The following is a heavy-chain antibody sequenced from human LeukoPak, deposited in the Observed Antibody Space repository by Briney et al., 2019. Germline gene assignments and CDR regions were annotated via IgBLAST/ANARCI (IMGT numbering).Heavy chain of an antibody. CDR1: GYSISSGYY. Sequence: SETLSLTCAVSGYSISSGYYWGWIRQPPGKGLEWIGSISHSGSTYYNPSLKSRVTISVDTSKNQFSLKLSSVTAADTAVYYCASLIPIAARLYDYWGQGTLVTVSS. J-gene: IGHJ4*02. CDR2: ISHSGST. V-gene: IGHV4-38-2*01. CDR3: ASLIPIAARLYDY. D-gene: IGHD6-6*01.